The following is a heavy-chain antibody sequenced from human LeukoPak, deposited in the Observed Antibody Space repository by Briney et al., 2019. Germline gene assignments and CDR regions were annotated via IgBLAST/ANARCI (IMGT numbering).Heavy chain of an antibody. V-gene: IGHV3-7*01. Sequence: GGSLRLSCAASGFTFSSYWMSWGRQAPGKGLEWVANIKEDGTEEYYVDSVKGRFTISRDNARNSLYLQMNSLRAEDTAVYYCARHWEWAFDIWGQGTVVAVSS. CDR2: IKEDGTEE. D-gene: IGHD1-26*01. J-gene: IGHJ3*02. CDR1: GFTFSSYW. CDR3: ARHWEWAFDI.